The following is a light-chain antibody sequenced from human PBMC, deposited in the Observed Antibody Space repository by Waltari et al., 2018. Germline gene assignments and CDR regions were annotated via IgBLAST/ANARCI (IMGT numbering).Light chain of an antibody. J-gene: IGKJ1*01. CDR3: QQSSSTPWT. V-gene: IGKV1-39*01. CDR2: AAD. CDR1: QSIGRY. Sequence: DIQMTQSPSSLSASLGDRVTINCRASQSIGRYLNWYQQKPGKSPKLLIFAADSLRSGVGSRFSGSGSGTDFTLTITRLQPEDFATYYCQQSSSTPWTFGQGTKVEV.